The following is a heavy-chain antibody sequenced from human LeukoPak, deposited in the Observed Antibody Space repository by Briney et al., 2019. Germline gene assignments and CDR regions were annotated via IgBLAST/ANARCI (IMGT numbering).Heavy chain of an antibody. V-gene: IGHV3-21*01. D-gene: IGHD2-2*03. CDR1: GFTFSSYS. CDR2: ISSSSSYI. Sequence: GGSLRLSCAASGFTFSSYSMNWVRQAPGKGLEWVSSISSSSSYIYYADSVKGRFTISRDNAKNSLYLQMNSLRAEDTAVYYCARGNGSEAWFDPWGQGTLVTVSS. CDR3: ARGNGSEAWFDP. J-gene: IGHJ5*02.